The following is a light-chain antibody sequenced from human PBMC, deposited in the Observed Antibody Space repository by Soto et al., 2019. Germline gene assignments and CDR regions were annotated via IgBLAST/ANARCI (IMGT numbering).Light chain of an antibody. V-gene: IGKV1-39*01. CDR3: QQSDTAPRS. CDR1: QTVSSS. CDR2: ASS. Sequence: DIQMTQSPSSLSASVEDRVTNTCRASQTVSSSLNWSQQKPGKASKLLIYASSTLQSGVPSRFSGSGHGTDFTLTISRLQPEDCATYYCQQSDTAPRSFGQGTKVEIK. J-gene: IGKJ1*01.